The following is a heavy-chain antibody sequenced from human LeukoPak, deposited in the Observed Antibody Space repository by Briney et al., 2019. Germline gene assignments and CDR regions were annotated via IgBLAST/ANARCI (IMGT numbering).Heavy chain of an antibody. Sequence: GGSLRLFCAASGFTISTFWMSWVRQAPGKGLEWVANIKQEGTDKKYVDPVKGRFTISRDNARNSVYLQMNSLRAEDTAVYYCVRDSWGTPNGVDGFDIWGQGTMVAVSS. D-gene: IGHD2-15*01. V-gene: IGHV3-7*05. CDR3: VRDSWGTPNGVDGFDI. J-gene: IGHJ3*02. CDR2: IKQEGTDK. CDR1: GFTISTFW.